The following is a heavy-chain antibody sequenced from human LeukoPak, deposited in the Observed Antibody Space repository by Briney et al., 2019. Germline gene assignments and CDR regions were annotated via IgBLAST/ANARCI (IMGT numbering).Heavy chain of an antibody. J-gene: IGHJ4*02. D-gene: IGHD3-22*01. Sequence: GESLKISCKGSGYSFTSYWIGWVRRMPGKGLEWMGIIYPGDSDTRYSPSFQGQVTISADKSISTAYLQWSSLKASDTAMYYCARGKGYCASSGYFDYWGQGTLVTVSS. CDR2: IYPGDSDT. V-gene: IGHV5-51*01. CDR1: GYSFTSYW. CDR3: ARGKGYCASSGYFDY.